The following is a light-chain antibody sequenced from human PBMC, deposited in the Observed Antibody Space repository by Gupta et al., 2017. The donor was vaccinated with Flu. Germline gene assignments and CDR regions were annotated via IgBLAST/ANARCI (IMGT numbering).Light chain of an antibody. V-gene: IGLV1-51*01. J-gene: IGLJ3*02. Sequence: QSVLTQPPSVSAAPGQNVTISCPGSSSTLGTHSVSWYQQFPGTAPKLLRYDKNKRPSGCTDRCSGAKSGTSATLGRTGDEDDYYCGTWDSSLRVFGGGTKLTVL. CDR1: SSTLGTHS. CDR2: DKN. CDR3: GTWDSSLRV.